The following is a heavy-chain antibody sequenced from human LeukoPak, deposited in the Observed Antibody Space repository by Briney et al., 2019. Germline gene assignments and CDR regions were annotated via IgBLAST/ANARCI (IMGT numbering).Heavy chain of an antibody. Sequence: GGSLRLSCAASGFTFDDYAMHWVRQAPGKGLEWVSLISGDGGSTYYADSVKGRFTISRDNSKYSLYLQMNSLRTEDTALYYCAKDGNTYYYGSGSYYNGNFDYWGQGTLVTVSS. J-gene: IGHJ4*02. D-gene: IGHD3-10*01. V-gene: IGHV3-43*02. CDR2: ISGDGGST. CDR1: GFTFDDYA. CDR3: AKDGNTYYYGSGSYYNGNFDY.